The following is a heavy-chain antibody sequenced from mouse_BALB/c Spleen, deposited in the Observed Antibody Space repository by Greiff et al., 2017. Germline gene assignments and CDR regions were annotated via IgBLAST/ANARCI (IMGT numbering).Heavy chain of an antibody. CDR2: INPSNGRT. Sequence: QVQLKQPGAELVKPGASVKLSCKASGYTFTSYWMHWVKQRPGQGLEWIGEINPSNGRTNYNEKFTSKATLTVDKSSSTAYMQLSSLTSEDSAVYYCARTGTSDYAMDYWGQGTSVTVSS. D-gene: IGHD3-3*01. CDR3: ARTGTSDYAMDY. V-gene: IGHV1S81*02. CDR1: GYTFTSYW. J-gene: IGHJ4*01.